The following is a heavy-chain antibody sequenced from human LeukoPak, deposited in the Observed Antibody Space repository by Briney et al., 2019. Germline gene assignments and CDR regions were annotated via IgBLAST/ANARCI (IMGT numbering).Heavy chain of an antibody. CDR3: ARVSLGIAVAGHRYYFDY. J-gene: IGHJ4*02. V-gene: IGHV4-4*07. D-gene: IGHD6-19*01. CDR1: GGSISSYY. CDR2: IYTSGST. Sequence: PSETLSLTCTVSGGSISSYYWSWIRQPAGKGLEWIGRIYTSGSTNYNPSLKSRVTMSVDTSKNQFSLKLSSVTAADTAVYYCARVSLGIAVAGHRYYFDYWGQGTLVTVSS.